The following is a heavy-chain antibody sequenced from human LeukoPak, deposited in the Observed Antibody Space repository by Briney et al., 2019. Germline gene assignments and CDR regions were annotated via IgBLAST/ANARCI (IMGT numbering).Heavy chain of an antibody. J-gene: IGHJ4*02. V-gene: IGHV3-30*04. D-gene: IGHD3-22*01. CDR2: ISYYGSNK. CDR1: GFTFSSYA. Sequence: GRSLRLSCAASGFTFSSYAMHWLRQAPGKGLEGVAVISYYGSNKYYAESVKRRFTIYRDSSKNTLYLQMNSLRAEDTAVYYCARPDYYDNYFDYWGQGTLVTVSS. CDR3: ARPDYYDNYFDY.